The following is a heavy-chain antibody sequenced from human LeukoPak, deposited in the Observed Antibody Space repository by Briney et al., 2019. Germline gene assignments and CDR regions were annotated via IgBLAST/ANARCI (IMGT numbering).Heavy chain of an antibody. Sequence: ASVKVSCKASGYTFPRYFMHWVGKAPGQGVEWMGIINPTGGSTTYAQKFQGRVTMTRDTSTSTVYMELSSLRSDDTAVYYCARTAARRFDYWGQGTLVTVSS. J-gene: IGHJ4*02. V-gene: IGHV1-46*01. CDR2: INPTGGST. CDR1: GYTFPRYF. D-gene: IGHD6-6*01. CDR3: ARTAARRFDY.